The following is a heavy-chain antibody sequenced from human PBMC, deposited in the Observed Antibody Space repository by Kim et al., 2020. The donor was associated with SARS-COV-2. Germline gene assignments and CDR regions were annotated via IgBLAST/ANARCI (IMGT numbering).Heavy chain of an antibody. J-gene: IGHJ4*02. CDR1: GFTFTNYW. D-gene: IGHD4-4*01. Sequence: GGSLRLSCAASGFTFTNYWMNWVRQAPGKGLEWVANIKQDASERYYVDSVMGRFTISRDNAKNSLFLQMNSLRPEDTAMYYCARLRGTTVNSGIFDSWGQGTLVTVSS. CDR2: IKQDASER. V-gene: IGHV3-7*03. CDR3: ARLRGTTVNSGIFDS.